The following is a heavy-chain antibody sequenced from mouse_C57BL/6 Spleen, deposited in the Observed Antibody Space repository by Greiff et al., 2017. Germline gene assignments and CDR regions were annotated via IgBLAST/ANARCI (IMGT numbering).Heavy chain of an antibody. V-gene: IGHV1-55*01. CDR3: ASEYYGSSQIYFDY. Sequence: QVQLQQPGAELVKPGASVKMSCKASGYTFTSYWITWVKQRPGQGLEWIGDIYPGSGSTNYNEKFKSKATLTVDTSSSTAYMQLSSLTSEDSAVYYCASEYYGSSQIYFDYWRQGTTLTVSS. D-gene: IGHD1-1*01. J-gene: IGHJ2*01. CDR2: IYPGSGST. CDR1: GYTFTSYW.